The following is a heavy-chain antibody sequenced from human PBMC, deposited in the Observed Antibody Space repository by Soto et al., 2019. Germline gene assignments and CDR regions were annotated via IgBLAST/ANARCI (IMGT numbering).Heavy chain of an antibody. D-gene: IGHD1-26*01. Sequence: SETLSLTCTVSAGSISSYYWSCIRHPPGKGLEWIGYIYYSGSTNYNPSLKSRVTISVDTSKNQSSLKLSSVTAADTAVYYCARYSGSYLGYFDYWGQGTLVTVSS. J-gene: IGHJ4*02. CDR3: ARYSGSYLGYFDY. CDR2: IYYSGST. V-gene: IGHV4-59*01. CDR1: AGSISSYY.